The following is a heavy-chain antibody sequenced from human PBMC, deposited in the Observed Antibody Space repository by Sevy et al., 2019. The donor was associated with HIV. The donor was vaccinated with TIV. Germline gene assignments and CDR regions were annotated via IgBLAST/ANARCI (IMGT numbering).Heavy chain of an antibody. J-gene: IGHJ4*02. D-gene: IGHD2-2*01. Sequence: ASVKVSCKASGYTFTGYYMHWVRQAPGQGLEWMGWINPNSGGTNYAQKFQGRVTMTRDTSISTAYMELSRLRSDDTAVYYGARAGRYCSSTSCPLGYYFDYWGQGTLVTVSS. CDR3: ARAGRYCSSTSCPLGYYFDY. CDR2: INPNSGGT. CDR1: GYTFTGYY. V-gene: IGHV1-2*02.